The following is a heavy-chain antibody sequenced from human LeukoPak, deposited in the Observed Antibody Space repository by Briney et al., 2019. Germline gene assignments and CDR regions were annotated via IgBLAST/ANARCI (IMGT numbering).Heavy chain of an antibody. V-gene: IGHV3-21*01. D-gene: IGHD6-19*01. CDR1: GFTFSSYS. CDR3: ARAREGIAVAGTRGRYYYYMDV. CDR2: ISSSSSYI. J-gene: IGHJ6*03. Sequence: GGSLRLSCAASGFTFSSYSMNWVRQAPRKGLEWVSSISSSSSYIYYADSVKGRFTISRDNAKNSLYLQMNSLRAEDTAVYYCARAREGIAVAGTRGRYYYYMDVWGKGTTVTISS.